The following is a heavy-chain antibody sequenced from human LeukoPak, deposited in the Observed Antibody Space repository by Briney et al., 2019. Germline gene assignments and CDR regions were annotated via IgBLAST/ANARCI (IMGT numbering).Heavy chain of an antibody. CDR3: ARSFSSRFSSPRRPYYFDY. CDR2: ISGSGGYT. CDR1: GFTFTSYA. D-gene: IGHD6-13*01. Sequence: PGGSLRLSCGASGFTFTSYAMTWFRQAPPKGLEWVSAISGSGGYTYYADSVKGRFTISRDNSKNTLYLEMNSLKVEDSAIYYCARSFSSRFSSPRRPYYFDYWGQGTLVTVSS. J-gene: IGHJ4*02. V-gene: IGHV3-23*01.